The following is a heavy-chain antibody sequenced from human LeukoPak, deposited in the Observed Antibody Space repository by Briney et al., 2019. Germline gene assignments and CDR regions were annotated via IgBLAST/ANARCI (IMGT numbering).Heavy chain of an antibody. D-gene: IGHD2-2*01. V-gene: IGHV4-59*01. CDR1: GGSISSYY. J-gene: IGHJ5*02. CDR3: ARGRRCSSTSCYAEFDP. CDR2: IYYSGST. Sequence: NPSETLSLTCTVSGGSISSYYWSWLRQPPGKGLDWIGYIYYSGSTNYNPSLKSRVTISVDTSKNQFSLKLSSVTAGDTAVYYCARGRRCSSTSCYAEFDPWGQGTLVTVSS.